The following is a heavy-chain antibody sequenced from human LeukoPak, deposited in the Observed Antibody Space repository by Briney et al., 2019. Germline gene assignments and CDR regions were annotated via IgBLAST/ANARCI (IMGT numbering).Heavy chain of an antibody. CDR1: GFTFSSYS. J-gene: IGHJ6*04. CDR2: ISSSSSYI. D-gene: IGHD2-2*01. CDR3: AKDMGYCSSTSCPEDV. V-gene: IGHV3-21*01. Sequence: GGSLRLSCAASGFTFSSYSMNWVRQAPGKGLEWVSSISSSSSYIYYADSVKGRFTISRDNAKNSLYLQMNSLRAEDTAVYYCAKDMGYCSSTSCPEDVWGKGTTVTVSS.